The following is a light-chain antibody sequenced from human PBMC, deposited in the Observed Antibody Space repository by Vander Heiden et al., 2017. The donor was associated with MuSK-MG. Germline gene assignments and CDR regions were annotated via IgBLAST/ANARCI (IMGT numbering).Light chain of an antibody. CDR1: SPNIGEGYD. V-gene: IGLV1-40*01. CDR3: QSYDSSLSAVV. J-gene: IGLJ2*01. Sequence: QSVLTPSPSVSGAPGQRVPIPCTGSSPNIGEGYDVHWYQQIPGTAPKLLISTNTNRPSGVPDRFSSSKSGTSASLAITGLQIEDEADYYCQSYDSSLSAVVFGGGTKLTVL. CDR2: TNT.